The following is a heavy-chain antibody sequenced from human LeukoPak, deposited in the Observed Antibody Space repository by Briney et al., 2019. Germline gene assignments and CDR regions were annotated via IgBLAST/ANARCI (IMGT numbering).Heavy chain of an antibody. CDR3: AKEKCNVDCSYRGYYGMDV. CDR1: GFTISAFA. CDR2: ISYDGSNK. V-gene: IGHV3-30*04. D-gene: IGHD2-21*02. J-gene: IGHJ6*02. Sequence: GGSLRLSCAASGFTISAFAMHWVRQAPGKGLEWVAVISYDGSNKYYADSVKGRFTISRDNSKNTLYLQMNSLRAEDTAVYYCAKEKCNVDCSYRGYYGMDVWGQGTTVTVSS.